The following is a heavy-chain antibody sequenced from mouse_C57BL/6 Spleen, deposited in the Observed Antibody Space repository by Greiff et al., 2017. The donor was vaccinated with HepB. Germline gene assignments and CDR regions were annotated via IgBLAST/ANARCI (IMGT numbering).Heavy chain of an antibody. Sequence: VQLVESGPGLVAPSQSLSITCTVSGFSLTSYGVDWVRQSPGKGLEWLGVIWGVGSTNYNSALKSRLSISKDNSKSQVFLKMNSLQTDDTAMYYCATEYDSPGFAYWGQGTLVTVSA. CDR1: GFSLTSYG. D-gene: IGHD2-4*01. CDR3: ATEYDSPGFAY. V-gene: IGHV2-6*01. CDR2: IWGVGST. J-gene: IGHJ3*01.